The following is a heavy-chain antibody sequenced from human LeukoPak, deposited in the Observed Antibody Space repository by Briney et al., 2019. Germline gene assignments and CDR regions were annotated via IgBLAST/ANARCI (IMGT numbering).Heavy chain of an antibody. J-gene: IGHJ5*02. CDR1: GGSISSGSYY. CDR2: IYTSGST. CDR3: ARDYDVLTAYPPTQLFDP. Sequence: SSETLSLTCTVSGGSISSGSYYWSWIRQPAGKGLEWIGRIYTSGSTNYNPSLKSRVTISVDTSKNQFSLKLSSVTAADTAVYYCARDYDVLTAYPPTQLFDPWGQGTLVTVSS. D-gene: IGHD3-9*01. V-gene: IGHV4-61*02.